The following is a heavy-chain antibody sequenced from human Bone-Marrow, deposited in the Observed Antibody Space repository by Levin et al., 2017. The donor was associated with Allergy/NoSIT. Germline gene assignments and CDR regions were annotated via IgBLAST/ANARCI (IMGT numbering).Heavy chain of an antibody. Sequence: SQTLSLTCAVSRDSVSSNDAAWNWIRQSPSRGLEWLGRTYYRSKWYHDYAASVKSRMSINPDTSKNQFSLQLNSVTPEDTAVYHCARAPIAVPGTWYFDHWGQGVPVTVSS. CDR2: TYYRSKWYH. V-gene: IGHV6-1*01. J-gene: IGHJ4*02. CDR3: ARAPIAVPGTWYFDH. D-gene: IGHD6-19*01. CDR1: RDSVSSNDAA.